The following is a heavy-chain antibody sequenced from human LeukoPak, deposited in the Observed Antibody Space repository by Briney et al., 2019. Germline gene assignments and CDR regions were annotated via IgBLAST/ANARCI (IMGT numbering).Heavy chain of an antibody. Sequence: SETLSLTCTVSGGSISSSSYYWGWIRQPPGKGLEWIGSIYYSGSTNYNPSLKSRVTISVDTSKNQFSLKLSSVTAADTAVYYCARVYYSNSYDYWYFDLWGRGTLVTVSS. CDR3: ARVYYSNSYDYWYFDL. D-gene: IGHD6-13*01. CDR2: IYYSGST. V-gene: IGHV4-39*07. J-gene: IGHJ2*01. CDR1: GGSISSSSYY.